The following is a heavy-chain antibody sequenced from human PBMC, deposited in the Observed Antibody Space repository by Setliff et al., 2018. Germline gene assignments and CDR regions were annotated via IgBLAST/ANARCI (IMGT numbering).Heavy chain of an antibody. CDR3: ARRRYFDRYYYYGMDV. CDR1: GGSISSYY. Sequence: SETLSLTCTVSGGSISSYYWSWIRQPAGKGLEWIGHIYIGGSANYNPSLKSRVTMSIDTSKNQFSLKLNSVTAADMAVYYCARRRYFDRYYYYGMDVWGQGTTVTVSS. D-gene: IGHD3-9*01. J-gene: IGHJ6*02. V-gene: IGHV4-4*07. CDR2: IYIGGSA.